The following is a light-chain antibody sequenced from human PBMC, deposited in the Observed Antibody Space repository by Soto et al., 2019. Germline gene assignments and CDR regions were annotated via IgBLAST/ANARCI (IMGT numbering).Light chain of an antibody. J-gene: IGLJ1*01. V-gene: IGLV2-14*01. CDR2: VVS. Sequence: VLAQPTSVSGSPGQSIAISCTGTSSDVGGYNYVSWHQQHPGKAPKVLISVVSNRPSGVSNRFSGSKSGNTASLTISGLQAEDEADYYCSSYSFTTSLYVFGTGTRSPS. CDR1: SSDVGGYNY. CDR3: SSYSFTTSLYV.